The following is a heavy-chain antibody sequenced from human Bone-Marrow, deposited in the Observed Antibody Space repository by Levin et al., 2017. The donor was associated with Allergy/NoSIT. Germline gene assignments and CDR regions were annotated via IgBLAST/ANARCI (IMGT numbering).Heavy chain of an antibody. J-gene: IGHJ4*02. CDR3: ASSYGGNSGYFDY. CDR2: ISSSVSTI. Sequence: NSGGSLRLSCAASGFTFSDYYMSWIRQAPGKGLEWVSYISSSVSTIYYADSVKGRFTISRDNAKNLLYLQMNSLRAEDTAVYYCASSYGGNSGYFDYWGQGTLVTVSS. CDR1: GFTFSDYY. D-gene: IGHD4-23*01. V-gene: IGHV3-11*01.